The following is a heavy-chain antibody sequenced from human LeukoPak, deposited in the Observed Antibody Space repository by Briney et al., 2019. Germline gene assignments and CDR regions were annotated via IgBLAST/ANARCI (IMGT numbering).Heavy chain of an antibody. CDR3: ARDAGVVVVAADAFDI. CDR1: GFTFSSYW. D-gene: IGHD2-15*01. Sequence: PGGSLRLSCAASGFTFSSYWMHWVRQAPGKGLVWVSRINSDGSSTSYADSVKGRFTISRDNAKNSLYLQMNSLRAEDTAVYYCARDAGVVVVAADAFDIWGQGTMVTVSS. J-gene: IGHJ3*02. V-gene: IGHV3-74*01. CDR2: INSDGSST.